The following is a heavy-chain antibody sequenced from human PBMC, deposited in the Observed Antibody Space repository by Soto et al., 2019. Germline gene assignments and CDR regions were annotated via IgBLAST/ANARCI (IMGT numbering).Heavy chain of an antibody. CDR3: AREGSGYNF. V-gene: IGHV1-69*13. CDR2: IVPVFGRP. CDR1: GGSFSNFG. Sequence: GASVKVSCKASGGSFSNFGISWVRQAPGQGLEWMGGIVPVFGRPNYAQRFRGRLTITADESTSTGCMELISLRSDDTAVYYCAREGSGYNFWGQGTQVTVS. J-gene: IGHJ4*02. D-gene: IGHD5-12*01.